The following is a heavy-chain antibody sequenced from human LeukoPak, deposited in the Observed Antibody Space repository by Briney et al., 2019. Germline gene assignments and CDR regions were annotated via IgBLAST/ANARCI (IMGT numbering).Heavy chain of an antibody. CDR1: GFTFSSYS. CDR2: ISGSSRVT. CDR3: ARDMDTSGYTFDY. D-gene: IGHD3-22*01. J-gene: IGHJ4*02. V-gene: IGHV3-48*02. Sequence: GGSLRLSCAASGFTFSSYSMNWVRQAPGKGLEWISSISGSSRVTYYADSVKGRFTISRDNAKNSLYLQVNSLRDEHTAVYYCARDMDTSGYTFDYWGQGTLVTVSS.